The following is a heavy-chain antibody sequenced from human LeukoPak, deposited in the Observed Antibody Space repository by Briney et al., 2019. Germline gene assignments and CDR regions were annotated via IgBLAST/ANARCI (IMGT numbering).Heavy chain of an antibody. D-gene: IGHD6-13*01. CDR3: AGTLGAAANWSDP. CDR2: INPNSGGT. Sequence: ASVKVSCKASGYTFTRYYMHWVRQAPGQGLEWMGWINPNSGGTNYAQKFQGRVTMTRDTSISTAYMELSRLRSDDTAVYYCAGTLGAAANWSDPWGQGTLVTVSS. J-gene: IGHJ5*02. V-gene: IGHV1-2*02. CDR1: GYTFTRYY.